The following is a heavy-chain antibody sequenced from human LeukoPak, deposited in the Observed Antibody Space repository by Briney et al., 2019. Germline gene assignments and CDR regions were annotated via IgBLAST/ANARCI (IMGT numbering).Heavy chain of an antibody. CDR1: GFTFNNYA. D-gene: IGHD1-26*01. CDR3: AQWSRYFDY. Sequence: GGSLRLSCVASGFTFNNYAMTWVRQAPGKGLEWVSAISGSGYSTYYADSVKGRFTISRDNSKDTLYLQMNSLRAEDTALYFCAQWSRYFDYWGQGTLVTVSS. CDR2: ISGSGYST. V-gene: IGHV3-23*01. J-gene: IGHJ4*02.